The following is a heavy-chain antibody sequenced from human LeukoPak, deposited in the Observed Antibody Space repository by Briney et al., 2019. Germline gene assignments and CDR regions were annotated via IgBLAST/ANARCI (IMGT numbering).Heavy chain of an antibody. CDR1: GGSISSYY. D-gene: IGHD3-10*01. CDR3: ARVVVTMVRGVHMDV. V-gene: IGHV4-59*01. Sequence: ASETLSLTCTVSGGSISSYYWSWIRQPPGKGLEWIGYIYYSGSTNYNPSLKSRVTISVDTSKNQFSLKLSSVTAADTAVYYCARVVVTMVRGVHMDVWGKGTTVTVSS. J-gene: IGHJ6*03. CDR2: IYYSGST.